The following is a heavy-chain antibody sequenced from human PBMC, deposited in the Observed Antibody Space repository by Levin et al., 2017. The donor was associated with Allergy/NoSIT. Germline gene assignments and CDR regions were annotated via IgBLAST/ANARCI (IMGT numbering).Heavy chain of an antibody. D-gene: IGHD6-19*01. CDR3: AIVSGWYHYFDF. V-gene: IGHV4-59*01. CDR1: GGSISSYY. J-gene: IGHJ4*02. CDR2: IHNSGNT. Sequence: SQTLSLTCTVSGGSISSYYWNWIRPPPGKGLEWIGYIHNSGNTNYNPSLKSRVTISLDTSKNQFSLRLNSVTAADTAVYYWAIVSGWYHYFDFWGQGALVTGSS.